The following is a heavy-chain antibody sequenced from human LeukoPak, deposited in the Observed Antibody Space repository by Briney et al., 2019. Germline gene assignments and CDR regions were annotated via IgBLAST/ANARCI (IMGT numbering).Heavy chain of an antibody. Sequence: SETLSLTCTVSGGSISSSSYYWGWIRQPPGKGLEWIGSIYYSGSTYYNPSLKSRVTISVDTSKNQFSLKLSSVTAADTAVYYCARVLVAAAGPFTYYYYYMDVWGKGTTVTVSS. V-gene: IGHV4-39*07. CDR3: ARVLVAAAGPFTYYYYYMDV. J-gene: IGHJ6*03. CDR1: GGSISSSSYY. D-gene: IGHD6-13*01. CDR2: IYYSGST.